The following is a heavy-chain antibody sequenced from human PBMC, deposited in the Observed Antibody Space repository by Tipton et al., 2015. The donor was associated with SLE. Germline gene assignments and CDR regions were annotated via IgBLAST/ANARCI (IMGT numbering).Heavy chain of an antibody. J-gene: IGHJ6*02. Sequence: QLVQSGAEVKKPGASVKVSCKASGYTFTGYYIYWIRQAPGQGLEWMGWINGNSGGTNYVQKFQGRVNMTRDTSISTAYMELSRLTTDDTAVYYCARVPPLRIIKGGMDVWGQGTTVTVSS. D-gene: IGHD3-16*01. V-gene: IGHV1-2*02. CDR3: ARVPPLRIIKGGMDV. CDR1: GYTFTGYY. CDR2: INGNSGGT.